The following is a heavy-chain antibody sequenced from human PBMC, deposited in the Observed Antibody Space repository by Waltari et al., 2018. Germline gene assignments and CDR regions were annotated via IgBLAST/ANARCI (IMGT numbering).Heavy chain of an antibody. D-gene: IGHD1-20*01. CDR3: AKPFYNWDDPLDS. CDR1: GFSFGSDA. CDR2: ISVSDDT. Sequence: EVQLLESGGDFVQPGGSLRLSCAIYGFSFGSDAINWVRQAPGTGLGWVAAISVSDDTYYARSVNGRFTISRDTSRNTVYLHMNSLRAEDTAVYYCAKPFYNWDDPLDSWGQGTLVTVSS. V-gene: IGHV3-23*01. J-gene: IGHJ4*02.